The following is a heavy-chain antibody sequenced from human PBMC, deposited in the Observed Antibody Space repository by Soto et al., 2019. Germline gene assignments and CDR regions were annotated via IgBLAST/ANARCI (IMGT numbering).Heavy chain of an antibody. Sequence: SETLSLTCTVSGGSISSTSYYWGWIRQPPGKGLEWIGSIYYSGSTYYNPSLKSRVTISVDTSKNQFSLKLTSVTAADTAVYYCARGPMFGWFDPWGQGTLVTVSS. CDR3: ARGPMFGWFDP. V-gene: IGHV4-39*07. CDR1: GGSISSTSYY. J-gene: IGHJ5*02. CDR2: IYYSGST. D-gene: IGHD3-3*01.